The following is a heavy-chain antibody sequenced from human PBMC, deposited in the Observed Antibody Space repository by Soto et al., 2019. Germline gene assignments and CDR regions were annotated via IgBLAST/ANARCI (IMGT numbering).Heavy chain of an antibody. J-gene: IGHJ4*02. D-gene: IGHD3-16*02. Sequence: GASVKVSCKASGYTFTSYGISWVRRAPGQGLEWMGWISAYNGNTNYAQKLQGRVTMTTDTSTSTAYMELRSLRSDDTAVYYCARDRGGDDYIWGSYRYADFDYWGQGTLVTVSS. CDR3: ARDRGGDDYIWGSYRYADFDY. CDR1: GYTFTSYG. V-gene: IGHV1-18*01. CDR2: ISAYNGNT.